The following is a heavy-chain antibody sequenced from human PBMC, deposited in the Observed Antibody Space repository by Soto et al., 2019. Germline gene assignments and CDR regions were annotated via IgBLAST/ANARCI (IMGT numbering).Heavy chain of an antibody. Sequence: GGSLRLSCAASGFTFSSYSIHWVRQAPGKGLEWVSSIGTRSDVYYADSVKGRFTISRDNAKNSMALQMNSLRAEDTGVYYCAREETAWPLAYGLDVWGQGTTVTVSS. CDR2: IGTRSDV. CDR1: GFTFSSYS. CDR3: AREETAWPLAYGLDV. J-gene: IGHJ6*02. D-gene: IGHD2-21*02. V-gene: IGHV3-21*01.